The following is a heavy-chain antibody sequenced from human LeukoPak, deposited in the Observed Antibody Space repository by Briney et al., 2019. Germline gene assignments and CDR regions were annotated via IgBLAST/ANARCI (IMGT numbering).Heavy chain of an antibody. CDR2: ISSSSSYI. CDR1: GFTFSSCS. V-gene: IGHV3-21*01. J-gene: IGHJ4*02. D-gene: IGHD1-26*01. CDR3: ARAPRVGATSSDY. Sequence: GGSLRLSCAASGFTFSSCSMNWVRQAPGKGLEWVSSISSSSSYIYYADSVKGRFTISRDNAKNSLYLQMNSLRAEDTAVYYCARAPRVGATSSDYWDQGTLVTVSS.